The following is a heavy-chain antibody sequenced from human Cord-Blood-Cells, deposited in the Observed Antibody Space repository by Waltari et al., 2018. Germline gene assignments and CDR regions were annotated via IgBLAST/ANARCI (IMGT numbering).Heavy chain of an antibody. CDR1: GFTVSSNY. J-gene: IGHJ3*02. V-gene: IGHV3-53*02. CDR3: ARGTVVDAFDI. D-gene: IGHD4-17*01. Sequence: EVQLVETGGGLIQPGGSLRLSCADSGFTVSSNYMSWVRQAPGKGLEWVSVIYSGGSTYYADSVKGRFTISRDNSKNTLYLQMNSLRAEDTAVYYCARGTVVDAFDIWGQGTMVTVSS. CDR2: IYSGGST.